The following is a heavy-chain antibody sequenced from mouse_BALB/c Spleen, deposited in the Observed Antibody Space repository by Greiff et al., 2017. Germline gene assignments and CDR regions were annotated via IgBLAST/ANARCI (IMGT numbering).Heavy chain of an antibody. CDR2: INPSNGRT. CDR1: GYTFTSYW. CDR3: ARGGPFYAMDY. Sequence: QVQLQQSGAELVKPGASVKLSCKASGYTFTSYWMHWVKQRPGQGLEWIGEINPSNGRTNYNEKFKSKATLTVDKSSSTAYMQLSSLTSEDSAVYYCARGGPFYAMDYWGQGTSVTVSS. J-gene: IGHJ4*01. V-gene: IGHV1S81*02.